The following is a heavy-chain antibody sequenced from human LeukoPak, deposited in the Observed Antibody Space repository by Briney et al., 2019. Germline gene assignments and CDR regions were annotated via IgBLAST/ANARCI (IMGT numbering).Heavy chain of an antibody. CDR3: TAGTGTSDFDY. Sequence: PGGSLRLSCAAPGFTFRNAWMSWVRQAPGKGLEWVGRIKGKTDSGTTDYAAPVKGRFTISRDDSNNTLYLQMNSLKTEDTAVYYCTAGTGTSDFDYWGQGTLVTVSS. D-gene: IGHD1-7*01. V-gene: IGHV3-15*01. CDR1: GFTFRNAW. J-gene: IGHJ4*02. CDR2: IKGKTDSGTT.